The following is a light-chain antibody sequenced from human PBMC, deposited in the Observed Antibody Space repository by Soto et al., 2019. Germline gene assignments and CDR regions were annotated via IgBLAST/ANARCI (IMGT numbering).Light chain of an antibody. CDR1: QSVLLTSNNKNY. J-gene: IGKJ4*01. CDR3: QQYYTTLT. V-gene: IGKV4-1*01. CDR2: WAS. Sequence: DIVMSQTLDSLAVSLGERATINCKSSQSVLLTSNNKNYLAWYQQKPGQPPKVLISWASTRESGVPDRFSGSGSGTDFTLTITSLQAEDVAVYYCQQYYTTLTFGGGTKVEIK.